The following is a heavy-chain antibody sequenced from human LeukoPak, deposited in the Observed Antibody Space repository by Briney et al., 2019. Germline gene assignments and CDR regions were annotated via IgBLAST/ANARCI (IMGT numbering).Heavy chain of an antibody. V-gene: IGHV3-30-3*02. Sequence: GGSLRLSCAASGFTFSSYAMHWVRQAPGKGLEGVAVISYDGSNKYYADSVKGRFTISRDNSKNTLYLQMTSLRAEDTAVYYCAKDRVTAAGYYFDYWGQGTLVTVSS. CDR2: ISYDGSNK. CDR3: AKDRVTAAGYYFDY. CDR1: GFTFSSYA. D-gene: IGHD6-13*01. J-gene: IGHJ4*02.